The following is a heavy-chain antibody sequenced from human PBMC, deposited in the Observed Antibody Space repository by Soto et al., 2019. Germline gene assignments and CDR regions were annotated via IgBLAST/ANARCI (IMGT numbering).Heavy chain of an antibody. J-gene: IGHJ4*02. CDR1: SGSISSTIYS. Sequence: KTSETLSLTCTVSSGSISSTIYSWDWIRQPPGKGLEWIGSIFYSGSTYYNPSLKRRVTISVDTAKNQFSLKLSSVTAADTALYYCARDKITGLFDYWGQGTLVTVSS. CDR2: IFYSGST. V-gene: IGHV4-39*02. CDR3: ARDKITGLFDY. D-gene: IGHD2-8*02.